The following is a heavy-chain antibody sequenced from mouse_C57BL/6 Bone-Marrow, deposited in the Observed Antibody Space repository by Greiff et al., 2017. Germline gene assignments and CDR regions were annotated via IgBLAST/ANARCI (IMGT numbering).Heavy chain of an antibody. Sequence: EVQLQQSGAELVRPGASVKLTCTASGFNIKDDYMHWVKQRPEQGLEWIGWIDPENGDTEYASKFQGKATITADTSSNTAYLQLSSLTSEDTAVYYCTTGSVDYWGQGTTLTVS. CDR1: GFNIKDDY. CDR2: IDPENGDT. D-gene: IGHD1-1*01. J-gene: IGHJ2*01. V-gene: IGHV14-4*01. CDR3: TTGSVDY.